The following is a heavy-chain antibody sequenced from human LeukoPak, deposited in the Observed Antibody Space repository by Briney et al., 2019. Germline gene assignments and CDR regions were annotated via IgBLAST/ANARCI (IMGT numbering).Heavy chain of an antibody. Sequence: ASVKVSCKTSGYTFTSLDVNWMRQAPGQGLEWMGWMSPNSGKTGYAQNFQGRVTMTRDASISTAYMELSSLTSEDTAVYYCARGVAAGVDFWGQGTLVTVSS. CDR3: ARGVAAGVDF. V-gene: IGHV1-8*01. CDR2: MSPNSGKT. CDR1: GYTFTSLD. D-gene: IGHD6-13*01. J-gene: IGHJ4*02.